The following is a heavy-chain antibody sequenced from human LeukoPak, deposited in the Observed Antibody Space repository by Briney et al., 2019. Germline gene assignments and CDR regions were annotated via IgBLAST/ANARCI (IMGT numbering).Heavy chain of an antibody. V-gene: IGHV4-59*01. D-gene: IGHD3-10*01. CDR1: GDSISPNY. Sequence: SETLSLTCTVSGDSISPNYWSWIRQPPGKGLEWIGYIIYTGNTNYNPSLKSRVTISLDTSKNQFSLKLTSVTAADTAVYYCARSGTAFSFYYYYYMDVWGKGTTVTVSS. CDR3: ARSGTAFSFYYYYYMDV. CDR2: IIYTGNT. J-gene: IGHJ6*03.